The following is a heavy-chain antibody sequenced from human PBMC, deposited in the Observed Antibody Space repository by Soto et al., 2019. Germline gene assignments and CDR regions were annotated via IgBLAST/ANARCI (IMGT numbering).Heavy chain of an antibody. D-gene: IGHD3-3*01. CDR3: ARSHYDFWSGYPDY. J-gene: IGHJ4*02. CDR2: IYHSGST. V-gene: IGHV4-30-2*01. CDR1: GGSISSGGYS. Sequence: QLQLQESGSGLVKPSQTLSLTCAVSGGSISSGGYSWSWIRQPPGKGLEWIGYIYHSGSTYYNPSLKSRVTRSVDRSKNQFSLKLSSVTAADTAVYYCARSHYDFWSGYPDYWGQGTLVTVSS.